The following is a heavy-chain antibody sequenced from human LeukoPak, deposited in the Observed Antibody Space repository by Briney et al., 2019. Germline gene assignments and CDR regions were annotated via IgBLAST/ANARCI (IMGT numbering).Heavy chain of an antibody. V-gene: IGHV3-48*04. CDR3: ARSVPGAYGMDV. CDR1: GFTFSSYS. CDR2: ISSSGSTI. Sequence: GGSLRPSCAASGFTFSSYSMNWVRQAPGKGLEWVSYISSSGSTIYYADSVKGRFTISRDNAKNSLYLQMNSLRAEDTAVYYCARSVPGAYGMDVWGQGTTVTVSS. D-gene: IGHD3-3*01. J-gene: IGHJ6*02.